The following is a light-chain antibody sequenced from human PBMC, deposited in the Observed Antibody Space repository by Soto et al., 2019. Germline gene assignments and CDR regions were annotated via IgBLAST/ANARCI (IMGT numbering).Light chain of an antibody. CDR2: AAS. J-gene: IGKJ4*01. CDR3: QQVNNYHRT. Sequence: DIQLTQSPSFLSASVGDRVTITCRASQGISSFLVWYQQKPGKAPKLLIYAASTLQSGVPSRFSGSGSGTEFTLTISSLQHEDFETYHCQQVNNYHRTLRGGTKVDLK. CDR1: QGISSF. V-gene: IGKV1-9*01.